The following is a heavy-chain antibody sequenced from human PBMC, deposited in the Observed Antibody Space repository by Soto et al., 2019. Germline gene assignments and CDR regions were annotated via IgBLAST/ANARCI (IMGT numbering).Heavy chain of an antibody. J-gene: IGHJ4*02. D-gene: IGHD3-16*01. V-gene: IGHV3-7*05. CDR1: GFTFSSYW. CDR3: AGRGDYVWGSYPLADY. CDR2: IKQAGSEK. Sequence: EVQLVESGGGLVQPGGSLRLSCAASGFTFSSYWMSWVRQAPGKGLEWVANIKQAGSEKYYVDSVKGRFTISRDNAKNSLYLQMNSLRAEDTAVYYCAGRGDYVWGSYPLADYWGQGTLVTVSS.